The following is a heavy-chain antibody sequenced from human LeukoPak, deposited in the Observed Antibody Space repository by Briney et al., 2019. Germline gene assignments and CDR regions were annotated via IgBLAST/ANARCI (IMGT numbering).Heavy chain of an antibody. CDR3: AKVDYYGSGRPGYFDY. D-gene: IGHD3-10*01. V-gene: IGHV3-23*01. J-gene: IGHJ4*02. CDR1: GFTFTNSA. CDR2: ISGGDTT. Sequence: GGSLRLSCAASGFTFTNSAMNWVRQAPGKGLEWVSFISGGDTTHHADSVKGRFTISRDNSRNTLYLQMNSLRAEDTAIYYCAKVDYYGSGRPGYFDYWGQGTLVTVSS.